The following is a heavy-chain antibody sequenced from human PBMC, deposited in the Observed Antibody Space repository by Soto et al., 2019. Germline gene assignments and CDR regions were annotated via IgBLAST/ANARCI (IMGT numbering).Heavy chain of an antibody. CDR1: GGPIRTGDYY. CDR3: ARAGFSYGHLLF. V-gene: IGHV4-30-4*01. D-gene: IGHD3-10*01. CDR2: VFYSGAT. Sequence: SETLSLTCNVSGGPIRTGDYYWNWIRQPPGKGLEWIGYVFYSGATNYSPSLKSRAAISMDTSKNQFSLSLTSVTAADTAVYYCARAGFSYGHLLFWGQGIRVTVSS. J-gene: IGHJ4*02.